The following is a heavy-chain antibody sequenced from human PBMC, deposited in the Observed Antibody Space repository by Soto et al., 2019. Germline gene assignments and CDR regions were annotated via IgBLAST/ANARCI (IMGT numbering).Heavy chain of an antibody. J-gene: IGHJ2*01. V-gene: IGHV4-59*08. Sequence: SETLSLTCTVSDGSISSYYWSWIRQPPGKGLEWIGYIYYSGSTNYNPSLKSRVTISVDTSKNQFSLKLSSVTAADTAVYYCARSNSRVWYFDLWGRGTLVTV. CDR2: IYYSGST. CDR3: ARSNSRVWYFDL. D-gene: IGHD3-22*01. CDR1: DGSISSYY.